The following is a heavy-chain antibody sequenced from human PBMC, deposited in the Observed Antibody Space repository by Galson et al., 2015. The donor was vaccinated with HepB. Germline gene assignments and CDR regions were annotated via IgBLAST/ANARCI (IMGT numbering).Heavy chain of an antibody. CDR3: ASARTYNSTYIDY. Sequence: SLRLSCEASGFIFTNYTFNWVRQAPGKGLEWVATITAISSYINYADSVKGRFTISTDNTKNSLYLQMSSLRAEDTAVYYCASARTYNSTYIDYWGQGTLVTVSS. CDR1: GFIFTNYT. D-gene: IGHD1-1*01. CDR2: ITAISSYI. V-gene: IGHV3-21*01. J-gene: IGHJ4*02.